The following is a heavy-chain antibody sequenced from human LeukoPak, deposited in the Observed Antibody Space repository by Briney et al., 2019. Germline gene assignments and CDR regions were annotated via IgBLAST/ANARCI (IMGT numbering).Heavy chain of an antibody. D-gene: IGHD3-10*01. Sequence: SGPTLVNPTQTLTLTCTFSGFSLSTSGMCVSWIRQPPGKALEWLARIEWDDDKYYSTSLKTRLTISKDTSKNQVVLTMTNMDPVDTATYYCARIQYGSGSYYYYYYGMDVWGQGTTVTVSS. CDR2: IEWDDDK. V-gene: IGHV2-70*11. J-gene: IGHJ6*02. CDR3: ARIQYGSGSYYYYYYGMDV. CDR1: GFSLSTSGMC.